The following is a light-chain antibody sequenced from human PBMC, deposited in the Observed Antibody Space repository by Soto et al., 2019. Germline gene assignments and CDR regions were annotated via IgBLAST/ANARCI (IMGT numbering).Light chain of an antibody. J-gene: IGKJ4*01. CDR3: QQYNNWPLT. CDR2: DAS. Sequence: LKQSSCTLSLSQRERATLSCKASQSVSNNLAWYQQRPGQAPRLLIYDASTRATGIPARFSGSGSGTEFTLTISSLQSEDFAVYYCQQYNNWPLTFGGGTKVDIK. CDR1: QSVSNN. V-gene: IGKV3-15*01.